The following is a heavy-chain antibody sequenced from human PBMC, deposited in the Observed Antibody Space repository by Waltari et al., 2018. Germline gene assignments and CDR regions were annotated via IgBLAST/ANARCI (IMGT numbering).Heavy chain of an antibody. J-gene: IGHJ4*02. Sequence: LQLQDSGSGLVKPSQTLSPFCGFSGCSIRTGVYSWNWIRQPPGKGLEWIGYVYHSGSTYYNPSLKSRVTISLDRSNNQFSLKLSSATAADTAVYYCATTYCTSFSCPAALDNWGQGTLVTVSS. CDR2: VYHSGST. CDR3: ATTYCTSFSCPAALDN. CDR1: GCSIRTGVYS. V-gene: IGHV4-30-2*01. D-gene: IGHD2-8*01.